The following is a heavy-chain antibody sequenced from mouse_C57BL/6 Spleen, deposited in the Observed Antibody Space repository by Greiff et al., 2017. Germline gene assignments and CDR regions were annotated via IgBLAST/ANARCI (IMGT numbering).Heavy chain of an antibody. CDR3: VRQGVAMDY. CDR2: IRSKSNNYAT. V-gene: IGHV10-1*01. CDR1: GFSFNTYA. Sequence: EVQRVESGGGLVQPKGSLKLSCAASGFSFNTYAMNWVRQAPGKGLEWVARIRSKSNNYATYYADSVKDRFTISRDDSESMLYLQMNNLKTEDTAMYYCVRQGVAMDYWGQGTSVTVSS. J-gene: IGHJ4*01.